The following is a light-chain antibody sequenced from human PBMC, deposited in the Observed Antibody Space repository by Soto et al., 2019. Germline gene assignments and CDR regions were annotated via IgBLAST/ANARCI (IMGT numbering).Light chain of an antibody. J-gene: IGKJ1*01. CDR3: QQLNSYPRT. V-gene: IGKV1-9*01. CDR1: QDISTY. CDR2: AAS. Sequence: IQLTQSPSSLSASVGDRVAITCRASQDISTYLAWYQQTPGQAPKLLIYAASTLQSGVPSRFSGSGSGTDFTLTISSLQPEDFATYYCQQLNSYPRTFGQGTKVEIK.